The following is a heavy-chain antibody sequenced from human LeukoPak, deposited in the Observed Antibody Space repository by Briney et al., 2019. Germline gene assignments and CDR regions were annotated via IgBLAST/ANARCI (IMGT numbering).Heavy chain of an antibody. CDR3: ARRLVTFDY. Sequence: SETLSLTCAVYGGSFSGYYWSWIRQPPGKGLEWIEEINHSGSTNYNPSLKSRVTISVDTSKNQFSLKLSSVTAADTAVYYCARRLVTFDYWGQGTLVTVSS. CDR2: INHSGST. V-gene: IGHV4-34*01. J-gene: IGHJ4*02. CDR1: GGSFSGYY. D-gene: IGHD3-9*01.